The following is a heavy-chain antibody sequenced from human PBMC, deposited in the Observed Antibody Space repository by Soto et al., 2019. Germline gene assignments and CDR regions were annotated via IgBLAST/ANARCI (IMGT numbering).Heavy chain of an antibody. Sequence: PSETLSLTCAVSGGSISSGDYSWSWIRQPPGKGLEWIGYIYHSGSTYYNPSLKSRVTISVDRSKNQFSLKLSSVTAADTAVYYCARGYSSSSPNAFDIWGQGTMVTVSS. CDR2: IYHSGST. D-gene: IGHD6-13*01. J-gene: IGHJ3*02. CDR1: GGSISSGDYS. V-gene: IGHV4-30-2*01. CDR3: ARGYSSSSPNAFDI.